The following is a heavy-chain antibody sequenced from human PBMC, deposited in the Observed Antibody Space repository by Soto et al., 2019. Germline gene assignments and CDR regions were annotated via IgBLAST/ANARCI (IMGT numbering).Heavy chain of an antibody. J-gene: IGHJ4*02. Sequence: ASETCPFTCTVSGGSISSSSYRWGWIRKPPGKGLEWIGYIYYSGSTYYNPSLKSRVTISVDTSKNQFSLKLSSVTAADTAVYYCARGYDILTFDYWGQGTLVTSPQ. D-gene: IGHD3-9*01. CDR3: ARGYDILTFDY. CDR1: GGSISSSSYR. V-gene: IGHV4-31*03. CDR2: IYYSGST.